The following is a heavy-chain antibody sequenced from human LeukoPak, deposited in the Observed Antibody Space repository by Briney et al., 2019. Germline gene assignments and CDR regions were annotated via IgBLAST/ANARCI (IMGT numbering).Heavy chain of an antibody. CDR1: GYTFTGHY. V-gene: IGHV1-18*04. CDR3: ARDYRGSDYGFDY. J-gene: IGHJ4*02. Sequence: ASVKVSCKASGYTFTGHYIHWVRQAPGQGPEWMGWISAYNGNTNYAQKLQGRVTMTTDTSTSTAYMELRSLRSDDTAVYYCARDYRGSDYGFDYWGQGTLVTVSS. D-gene: IGHD4-17*01. CDR2: ISAYNGNT.